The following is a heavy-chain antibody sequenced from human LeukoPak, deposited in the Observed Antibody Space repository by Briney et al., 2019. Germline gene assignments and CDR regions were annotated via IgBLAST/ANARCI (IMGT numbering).Heavy chain of an antibody. CDR1: GVSFSSYY. V-gene: IGHV4-59*01. J-gene: IGHJ4*02. CDR2: IYYSGST. CDR3: ARAGMATITTYFDY. Sequence: SETLSLTCTVSGVSFSSYYRSWVRQPPGKGLEWVEYIYYSGSTNYNPDLKSRVTISVDTSKNQFSLKLSSVTAADTAVYYCARAGMATITTYFDYWGQGTLVTVSS. D-gene: IGHD5-24*01.